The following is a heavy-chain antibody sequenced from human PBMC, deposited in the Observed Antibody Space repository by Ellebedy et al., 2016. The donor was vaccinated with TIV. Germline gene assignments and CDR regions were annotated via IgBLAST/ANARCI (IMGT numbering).Heavy chain of an antibody. CDR2: IIPIFGTA. Sequence: AASVKVSCKASGCTFSSYAISWVRQAPGQGLEWMGGIIPIFGTANYAQKFQGRVTITADESTSTAYMELSSLRSEDTAVYYCARVDSSGWYDYWGQGTLVTVSS. V-gene: IGHV1-69*13. D-gene: IGHD6-19*01. CDR1: GCTFSSYA. CDR3: ARVDSSGWYDY. J-gene: IGHJ4*02.